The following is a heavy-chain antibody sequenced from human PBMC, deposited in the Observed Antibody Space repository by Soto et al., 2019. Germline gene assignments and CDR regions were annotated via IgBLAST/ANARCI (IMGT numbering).Heavy chain of an antibody. Sequence: GGSLRLSCAASGFTFSNAWMSWVRQAPGKGLEWVGRIKSKTDGGTTDHAAPVKGRFTISRDDSKTTLYLQMNSLKTEDTAVYYCTTDTADCSSTSCYYYYYMDVWGKGTTVTVSS. J-gene: IGHJ6*03. CDR3: TTDTADCSSTSCYYYYYMDV. CDR1: GFTFSNAW. V-gene: IGHV3-15*01. CDR2: IKSKTDGGTT. D-gene: IGHD2-2*01.